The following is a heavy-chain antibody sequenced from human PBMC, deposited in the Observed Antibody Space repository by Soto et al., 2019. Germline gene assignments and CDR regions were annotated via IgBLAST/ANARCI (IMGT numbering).Heavy chain of an antibody. CDR1: GDSISSSNW. J-gene: IGHJ3*02. Sequence: PSETLSLTCAVSGDSISSSNWWTWVRQPPGKGLEWIGEIYHSGGTKYNPSLKSRVTISVDRSKNQFSLKLSSVTAADTAVYYCARDLGYCTRTSCSYRDSFDIWGQGTMATV. CDR3: ARDLGYCTRTSCSYRDSFDI. V-gene: IGHV4-4*02. CDR2: IYHSGGT. D-gene: IGHD2-2*01.